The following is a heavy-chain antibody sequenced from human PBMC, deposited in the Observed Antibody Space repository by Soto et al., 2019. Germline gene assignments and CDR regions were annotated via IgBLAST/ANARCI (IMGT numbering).Heavy chain of an antibody. J-gene: IGHJ4*02. CDR2: ITPYNGNT. Sequence: QVHLVQSGAEVKKPGASVKVSCKASGYTFTNYGVTWVRQAPGQGLEWMGWITPYNGNTHYAQKVQGRVTMPTDTSTSTAYMELWSLRSDDTAVYYCARAGDYGSFYFVDYWGQGTLVTVSS. D-gene: IGHD3-10*01. V-gene: IGHV1-18*01. CDR3: ARAGDYGSFYFVDY. CDR1: GYTFTNYG.